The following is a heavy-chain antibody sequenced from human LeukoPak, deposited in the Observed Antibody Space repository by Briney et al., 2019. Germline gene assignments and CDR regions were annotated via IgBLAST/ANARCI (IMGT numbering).Heavy chain of an antibody. Sequence: GGSLRLSCAASGCIFSNSFMTWVRQAPGKGLEWVANINEDGREKNYVDSVKGRFTISRDNAKNSLYLQMNSLKTEDTAVYYCTTVTVAYGTVARDYWGQGTLVTVSS. D-gene: IGHD4-23*01. CDR2: INEDGREK. V-gene: IGHV3-7*03. CDR3: TTVTVAYGTVARDY. J-gene: IGHJ4*02. CDR1: GCIFSNSF.